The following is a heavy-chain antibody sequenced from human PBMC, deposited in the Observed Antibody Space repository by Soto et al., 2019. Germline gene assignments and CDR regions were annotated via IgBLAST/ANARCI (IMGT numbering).Heavy chain of an antibody. CDR2: IKQDGSEK. CDR3: ASEYSSSWSYYYYGMDV. V-gene: IGHV3-7*03. Sequence: TGGSLRLSCAASGFTFSSYWMSWVRQAPGKGLEWVANIKQDGSEKYYVDSVKGRFTISRDNAKNSLYLQMNSLRAEDTAVYYCASEYSSSWSYYYYGMDVWGQGTMVTVSS. J-gene: IGHJ6*02. D-gene: IGHD6-13*01. CDR1: GFTFSSYW.